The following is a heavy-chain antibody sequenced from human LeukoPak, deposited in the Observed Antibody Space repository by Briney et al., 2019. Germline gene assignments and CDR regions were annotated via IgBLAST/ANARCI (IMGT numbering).Heavy chain of an antibody. J-gene: IGHJ3*02. D-gene: IGHD3-22*01. CDR3: ARAMYYYDSSGYYLYWGDAFDI. CDR2: IYTSGST. V-gene: IGHV4-61*02. CDR1: GGSISSGSYY. Sequence: PSETLSLTCTVSGGSISSGSYYWSWLRQPAGKGLEWIGRIYTSGSTNYNPSLKSRVTISVDTSKNQFSLKLSSVTAADTAVYYCARAMYYYDSSGYYLYWGDAFDIWGQGTMVTVSS.